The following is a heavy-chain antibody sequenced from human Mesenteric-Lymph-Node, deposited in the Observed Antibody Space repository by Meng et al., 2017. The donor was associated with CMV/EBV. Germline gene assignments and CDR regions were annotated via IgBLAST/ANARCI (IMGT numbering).Heavy chain of an antibody. CDR1: GFTFSSYA. V-gene: IGHV3-23*03. CDR2: IYSGGSST. J-gene: IGHJ4*02. CDR3: AKDPIAVAGTFEY. D-gene: IGHD6-19*01. Sequence: GESLKISCAASGFTFSSYAMSWVRQAPGKGLEWVSVIYSGGSSTYYADSVKGRFTISRDNSKNTLYLQMNSLRAEDTAVYYCAKDPIAVAGTFEYWGQGTLVTVSS.